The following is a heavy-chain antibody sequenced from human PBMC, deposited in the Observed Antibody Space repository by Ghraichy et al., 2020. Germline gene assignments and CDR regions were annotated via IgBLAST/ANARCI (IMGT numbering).Heavy chain of an antibody. J-gene: IGHJ4*02. CDR3: ARVAGGGGSCYRY. V-gene: IGHV1-2*02. Sequence: APVKVSCKASGYTFTGYYMHWVRQAPGQGLEWMGWINPNSGGTNYAQKFQGRVTMTRDTSISTAYMELSRLRSDDTAVYYCARVAGGGGSCYRYWGQGTLVTVSS. D-gene: IGHD2-15*01. CDR1: GYTFTGYY. CDR2: INPNSGGT.